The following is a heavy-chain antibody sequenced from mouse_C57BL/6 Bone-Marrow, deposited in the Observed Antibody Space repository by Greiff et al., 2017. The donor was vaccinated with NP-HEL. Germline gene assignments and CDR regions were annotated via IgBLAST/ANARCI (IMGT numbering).Heavy chain of an antibody. J-gene: IGHJ2*01. CDR1: GFNIKNTY. CDR2: IDPANGNT. CDR3: ARSGYDYPLPYYFDY. Sequence: VQLQQSVAELVRPGASVKLSCTASGFNIKNTYMHWVKQRPEQGLEWIGRIDPANGNTKYAPKFQGKATITADTSSNTAYLQLSSLTSEDSAVYYCARSGYDYPLPYYFDYWGQGTTLTVSS. V-gene: IGHV14-3*01. D-gene: IGHD2-4*01.